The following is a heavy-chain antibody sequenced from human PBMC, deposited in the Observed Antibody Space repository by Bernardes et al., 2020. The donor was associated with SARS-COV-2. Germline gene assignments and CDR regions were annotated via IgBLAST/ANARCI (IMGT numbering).Heavy chain of an antibody. CDR3: ARDPDDYGGNSFDY. D-gene: IGHD4-17*01. CDR2: ISYDGSNK. CDR1: GFTFSSYA. V-gene: IGHV3-30-3*01. J-gene: IGHJ4*02. Sequence: GGSLRLSCAASGFTFSSYAMHWVRQAPGKGLEWVAVISYDGSNKYYADSVKGRFTISRDNSKNTLYLQMNSLRAEDTAVYYCARDPDDYGGNSFDYWGQGTLVTVSS.